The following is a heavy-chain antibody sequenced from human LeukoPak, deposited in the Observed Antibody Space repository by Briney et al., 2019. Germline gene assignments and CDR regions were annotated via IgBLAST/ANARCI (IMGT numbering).Heavy chain of an antibody. Sequence: PSETLSFTCAVYGGSFSGYYWSWIRQPPGKGLEWIGEINHSGSTNYNPSLKSRVTISVDTSKNQFSLKLSSVTAADTAVYYCARLKEVYYYGSGSYYNGDYWGQGTLVTVSS. CDR3: ARLKEVYYYGSGSYYNGDY. CDR1: GGSFSGYY. V-gene: IGHV4-34*01. D-gene: IGHD3-10*01. CDR2: INHSGST. J-gene: IGHJ4*02.